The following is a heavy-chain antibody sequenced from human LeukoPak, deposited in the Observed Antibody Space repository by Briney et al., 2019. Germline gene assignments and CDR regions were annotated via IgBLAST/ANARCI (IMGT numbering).Heavy chain of an antibody. J-gene: IGHJ4*02. D-gene: IGHD3-10*01. CDR1: GGSISSYY. CDR3: ARVRGVVGTYAFDY. V-gene: IGHV4-4*07. Sequence: SETLSLTCTVSGGSISSYYWRWIRQPAGKGLEWIGRIYTSGSTNYNPSLKSRVTMSVDTSKNQFSLKLSSVTAADTAVYYCARVRGVVGTYAFDYWGQGTLVTVSS. CDR2: IYTSGST.